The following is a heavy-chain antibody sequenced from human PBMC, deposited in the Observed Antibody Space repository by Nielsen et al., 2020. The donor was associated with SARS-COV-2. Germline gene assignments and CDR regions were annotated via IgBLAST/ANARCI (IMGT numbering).Heavy chain of an antibody. CDR2: IIPIFGTA. CDR3: ARNPSGSGWYKGFDY. J-gene: IGHJ4*02. D-gene: IGHD6-19*01. Sequence: SVKVSCKASGGTFSSYAISWVRQAPGQGLEWMGGIIPIFGTANYAQKFQGRVTITADESTSTAYMELSSLRSEDTAVYYRARNPSGSGWYKGFDYWGQGTLVTVSS. CDR1: GGTFSSYA. V-gene: IGHV1-69*13.